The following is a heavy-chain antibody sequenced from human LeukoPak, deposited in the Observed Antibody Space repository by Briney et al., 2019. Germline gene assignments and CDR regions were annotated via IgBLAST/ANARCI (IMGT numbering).Heavy chain of an antibody. V-gene: IGHV4-38-2*01. CDR1: GYSISSGYY. D-gene: IGHD3-22*01. J-gene: IGHJ4*02. Sequence: SETLSLTCAVTGYSISSGYYWGWIRQPPGKGREWIGSIYHSGSTYYNPTLKSRVTISVDTSKNQFSLKLSSVTAADTAVYYCASTGTYYYDSSGIDYWGQGTLVTVSS. CDR2: IYHSGST. CDR3: ASTGTYYYDSSGIDY.